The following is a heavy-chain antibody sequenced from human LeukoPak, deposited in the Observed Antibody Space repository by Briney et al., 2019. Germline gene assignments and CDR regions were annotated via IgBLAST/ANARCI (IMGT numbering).Heavy chain of an antibody. D-gene: IGHD2-15*01. Sequence: GGSLRLSCAASGFPLSSYSINWVRQAPGKGLEWVSYISSSGSAIYYVDSVKGRFTVSRDNAENSLFLQMNSPRAGDTAVYYCVRVKGSYFDYWGQGALVTVSS. V-gene: IGHV3-48*01. CDR2: ISSSGSAI. J-gene: IGHJ4*02. CDR1: GFPLSSYS. CDR3: VRVKGSYFDY.